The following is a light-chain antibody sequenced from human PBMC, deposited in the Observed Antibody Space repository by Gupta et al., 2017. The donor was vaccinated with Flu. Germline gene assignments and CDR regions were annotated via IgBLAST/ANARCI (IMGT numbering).Light chain of an antibody. CDR2: STY. Sequence: DIQMTQSPSSLSASVGDRVTMTCRASQSISNYVDWFQQKAGKAPKVLIYSTYKLQSGVPSRFSGSCSGTEFTLTISRLQPEDFATYFCQQRHSTPCTFGQGTILDI. J-gene: IGKJ2*02. V-gene: IGKV1-39*01. CDR3: QQRHSTPCT. CDR1: QSISNY.